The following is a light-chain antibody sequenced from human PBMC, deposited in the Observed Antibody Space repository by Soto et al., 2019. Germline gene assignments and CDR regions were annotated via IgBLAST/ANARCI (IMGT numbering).Light chain of an antibody. Sequence: QPVLTQSPSASASLGASVKLTCTLSSRHSSYAIAWHQQQPEKGPRYLMKLNSDGSHSKGDGIPDRFSGSNSGAERYLTISSLQSEDEADYYCQTWGTGIQVFGGGTKLTVL. V-gene: IGLV4-69*01. CDR1: SRHSSYA. CDR2: LNSDGSH. CDR3: QTWGTGIQV. J-gene: IGLJ2*01.